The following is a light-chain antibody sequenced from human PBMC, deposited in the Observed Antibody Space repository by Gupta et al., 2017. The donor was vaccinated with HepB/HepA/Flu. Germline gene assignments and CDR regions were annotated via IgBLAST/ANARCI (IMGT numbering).Light chain of an antibody. Sequence: QSALTQPASVSGSPGQSITISCTGTSSDVGGYNYVSWYQQHPGKAPKLMIDEVSNRPSGVSNRFAGSKSGNTASLTISGLQAEDEADYYCSSYTSSSTYVVVGGGTKLTVL. CDR1: SSDVGGYNY. CDR2: EVS. V-gene: IGLV2-14*01. J-gene: IGLJ2*01. CDR3: SSYTSSSTYVV.